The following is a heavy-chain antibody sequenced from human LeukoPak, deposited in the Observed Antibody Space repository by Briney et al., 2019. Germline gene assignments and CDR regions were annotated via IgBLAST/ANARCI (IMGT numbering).Heavy chain of an antibody. V-gene: IGHV3-23*01. CDR3: VRLDPHSSSWFHGAFET. CDR1: GFIFSSYA. D-gene: IGHD6-13*01. J-gene: IGHJ3*02. CDR2: ISGSGGST. Sequence: GGSLRLSCAASGFIFSSYAMSWVRQAPGKGLEWVSAISGSGGSTYYADSVKGRFTTSRDNSKSTLYLQLTSLRGEDTAFYYCVRLDPHSSSWFHGAFETWGQGTMVTVSS.